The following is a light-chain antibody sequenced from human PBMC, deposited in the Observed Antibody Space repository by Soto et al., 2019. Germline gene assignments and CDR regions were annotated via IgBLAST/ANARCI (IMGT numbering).Light chain of an antibody. CDR2: DAS. CDR1: QSVGSTY. Sequence: EIVLTQSPGTLSLSPGERATLSCRASQSVGSTYLAWYQQKPGQAPRLLIYDASSRATGIPDRFSGSGSGTEFTLTISSLQSEDFVVYYCQEYSNCPLLSFGGGTKVDIK. V-gene: IGKV3-20*01. CDR3: QEYSNCPLLS. J-gene: IGKJ4*01.